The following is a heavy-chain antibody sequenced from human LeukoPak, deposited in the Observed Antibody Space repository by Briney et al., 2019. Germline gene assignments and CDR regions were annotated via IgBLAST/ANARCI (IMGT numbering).Heavy chain of an antibody. Sequence: GGSLRLSCAASGFSVSGTYMSWVRQAPGKGLEWVAIIYSRSTYYADSVRGRFTISRDNSKNTLSLELNSLRVEDTAVYYCARDRGRVPTTGSAFDIWGRGTMVTVSS. CDR2: IYSRST. CDR1: GFSVSGTY. D-gene: IGHD1-14*01. J-gene: IGHJ3*02. V-gene: IGHV3-66*01. CDR3: ARDRGRVPTTGSAFDI.